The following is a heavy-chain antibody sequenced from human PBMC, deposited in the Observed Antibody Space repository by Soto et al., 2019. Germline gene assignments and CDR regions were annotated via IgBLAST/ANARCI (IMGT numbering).Heavy chain of an antibody. CDR2: IYYSGST. V-gene: IGHV4-31*03. Sequence: SETLSLTCTVSGGSISSGGYYWSWIRQHPGKGLEWIGYIYYSGSTYYNPSLKSRVTISVDTSKNQFSLKLSSVTAADTAVYYCARAVDTAMWYYYDSSGSTALDYWGQGTLVTVSS. CDR1: GGSISSGGYY. J-gene: IGHJ4*02. CDR3: ARAVDTAMWYYYDSSGSTALDY. D-gene: IGHD3-22*01.